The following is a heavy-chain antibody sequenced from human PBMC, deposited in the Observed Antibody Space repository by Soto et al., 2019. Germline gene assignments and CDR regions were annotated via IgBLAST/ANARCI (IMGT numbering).Heavy chain of an antibody. Sequence: VGSLRLSCSASGFTFSSYAMHWVRQAPGKGLEYVSAISSNGGSTYYADSVKGRFTISRDNSKNTLYLQMSSLRAEDTAVYYCARDGDYYDSSGYYYFDYWGQGTLVTVSS. CDR3: ARDGDYYDSSGYYYFDY. CDR1: GFTFSSYA. J-gene: IGHJ4*02. CDR2: ISSNGGST. D-gene: IGHD3-22*01. V-gene: IGHV3-64D*06.